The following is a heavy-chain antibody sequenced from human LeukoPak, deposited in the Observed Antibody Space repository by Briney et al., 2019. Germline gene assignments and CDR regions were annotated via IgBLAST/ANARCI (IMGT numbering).Heavy chain of an antibody. CDR2: IYYSGST. J-gene: IGHJ4*02. CDR1: GGSISSYY. Sequence: PSETLSLTCTVSGGSISSYYWSWIRQHPGKGLEWIGYIYYSGSTYYNPSLKSRVTISVDTSKNQFSLKLSSVTAADTAVYYCARSSFSVGNGDYPVQFDYWGQGTLVTVSS. D-gene: IGHD4-17*01. V-gene: IGHV4-59*06. CDR3: ARSSFSVGNGDYPVQFDY.